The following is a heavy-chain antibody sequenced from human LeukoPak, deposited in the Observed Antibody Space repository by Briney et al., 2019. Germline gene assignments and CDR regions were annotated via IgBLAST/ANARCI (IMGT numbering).Heavy chain of an antibody. CDR1: GFTFSSYG. Sequence: PGGSLRLSCAASGFTFSSYGMHWVRQAPGKGLEWVAVIWYDGSNKYYADSVKGRFTISRDNSKNTLYLQMNSLRAEDTAVYYCAKEKRAYSSGYIDAFDIWGQGTMVTVSS. V-gene: IGHV3-33*06. CDR3: AKEKRAYSSGYIDAFDI. CDR2: IWYDGSNK. J-gene: IGHJ3*02. D-gene: IGHD3-22*01.